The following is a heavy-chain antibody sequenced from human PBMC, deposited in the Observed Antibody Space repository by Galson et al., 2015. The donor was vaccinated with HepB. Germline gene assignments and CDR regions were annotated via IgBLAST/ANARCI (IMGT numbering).Heavy chain of an antibody. CDR1: GGHFSSFA. Sequence: SVKVSCKASGGHFSSFAISWVRQAPGQGLEWMGHIIPMLGVTNFAQKFRGRVSLTADESTSTVFMELTSLRSEDTAVYYCARGFSSSSAWFDPWGQRTLVTVSS. D-gene: IGHD6-6*01. V-gene: IGHV1-69*10. J-gene: IGHJ5*02. CDR3: ARGFSSSSAWFDP. CDR2: IIPMLGVT.